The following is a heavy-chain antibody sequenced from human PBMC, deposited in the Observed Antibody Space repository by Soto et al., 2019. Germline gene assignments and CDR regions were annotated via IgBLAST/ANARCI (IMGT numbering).Heavy chain of an antibody. CDR3: ARVTRNLGYCSGGSCPLDY. V-gene: IGHV4-34*01. Sequence: SETLSLTCAVYGGSFSGYYWSWIRQPPGKGLEWIGEINHSGSTNYNPSLKSRVTISVDTSKNQFSLKLSSVTAADTAVYYCARVTRNLGYCSGGSCPLDYWGQGTLVTVSS. CDR1: GGSFSGYY. CDR2: INHSGST. D-gene: IGHD2-15*01. J-gene: IGHJ4*02.